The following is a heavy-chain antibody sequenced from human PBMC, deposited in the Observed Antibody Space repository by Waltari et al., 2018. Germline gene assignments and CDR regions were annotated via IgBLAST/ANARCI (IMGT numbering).Heavy chain of an antibody. V-gene: IGHV3-74*01. Sequence: EVQLVESGGDSVQPGGSLRLSCAVSGFTFISYWMHWVRQDPGKGLVWVSRMNRDGITTTYADSVKGRFTISRDNAKNTLYLQMNSLRAEDTAVYYCAREIAVTGQYYFDYWGQGTLVTVSS. CDR3: AREIAVTGQYYFDY. CDR2: MNRDGITT. J-gene: IGHJ4*02. CDR1: GFTFISYW. D-gene: IGHD6-13*01.